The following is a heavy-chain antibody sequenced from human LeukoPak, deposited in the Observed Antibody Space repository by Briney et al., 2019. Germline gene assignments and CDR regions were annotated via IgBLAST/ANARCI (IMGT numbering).Heavy chain of an antibody. CDR3: AKDPYSREAWYYMDV. CDR1: GFTFSSYA. CDR2: ISGSGGST. V-gene: IGHV3-23*01. Sequence: QTGGSLRLSCAASGFTFSSYAMSWVRQAPGKGLEWVSAISGSGGSTYYADSVKGRFTISRDNSKNTLYLQMNSLRAEDTAVYYCAKDPYSREAWYYMDVWGKGTTVTVSS. J-gene: IGHJ6*03. D-gene: IGHD6-13*01.